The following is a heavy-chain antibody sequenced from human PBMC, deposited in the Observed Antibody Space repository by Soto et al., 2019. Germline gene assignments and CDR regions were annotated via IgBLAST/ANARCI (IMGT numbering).Heavy chain of an antibody. J-gene: IGHJ6*02. CDR3: ARDREAYYYVGMDV. CDR1: GFTFSSYG. V-gene: IGHV3-33*01. CDR2: IWYDGSNK. Sequence: QVQLVESGGGVVQPGRSLRLSCAASGFTFSSYGMHWVRQAPGKGLEWVAVIWYDGSNKYYADSVKGRFTISRDNSKNALYLQMNSLRAEDTAVYYCARDREAYYYVGMDVWGQGTTVTVSS.